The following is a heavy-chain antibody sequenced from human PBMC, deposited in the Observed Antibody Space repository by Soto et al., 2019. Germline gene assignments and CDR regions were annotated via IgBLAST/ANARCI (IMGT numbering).Heavy chain of an antibody. J-gene: IGHJ2*01. V-gene: IGHV4-31*03. Sequence: QVQLMESGPGLVRPSQTLSLTCTVSGGSINTAGDYWNWMRQRPGEGLEGIGSIHSSGSIYDTPSLKGRVQVSADTSKTQFARRLDSVTAADTAVYYWVRGKRGPWDVDRGGRGTLVAVSS. CDR2: IHSSGSI. CDR3: VRGKRGPWDVDR. CDR1: GGSINTAGDY. D-gene: IGHD3-10*01.